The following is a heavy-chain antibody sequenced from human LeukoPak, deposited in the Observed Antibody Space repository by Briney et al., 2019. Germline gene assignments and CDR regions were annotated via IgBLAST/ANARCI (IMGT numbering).Heavy chain of an antibody. J-gene: IGHJ4*02. D-gene: IGHD3-3*01. CDR2: IYYSGST. Sequence: PSETLSLTCTVSGGSISSYYWSWIRQPPGKGLEWIGYIYYSGSTNYNPSLKSRVTISVDTSKNQFSLELSSVTAADAAVYYCARVFRRGVVADYWGQGTLVTVSS. V-gene: IGHV4-59*01. CDR3: ARVFRRGVVADY. CDR1: GGSISSYY.